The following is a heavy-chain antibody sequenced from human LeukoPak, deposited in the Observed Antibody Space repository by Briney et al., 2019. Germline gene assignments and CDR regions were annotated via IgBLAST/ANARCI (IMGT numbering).Heavy chain of an antibody. CDR3: ARGRQLWPPASPLAPFDY. D-gene: IGHD5-18*01. J-gene: IGHJ4*02. CDR2: INHSGST. V-gene: IGHV4-34*01. CDR1: GGSFGGYY. Sequence: SETLSLTCAVYGGSFGGYYWSWIRQPPGKGLEWIGEINHSGSTTYNPSLKSRVTISVDTSKNQFSLKLSSVTAADTAVYYCARGRQLWPPASPLAPFDYWGQGTLVTVSS.